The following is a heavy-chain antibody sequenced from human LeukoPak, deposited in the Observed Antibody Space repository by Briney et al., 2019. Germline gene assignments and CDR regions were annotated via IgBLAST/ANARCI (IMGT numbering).Heavy chain of an antibody. CDR1: GYTFTSYA. CDR3: ARDLGIVLVTATLGY. Sequence: ASVKVSCKASGYTFTSYAMHWVRQAPGQRLEWMGWINAGNGNTKYSQKFQGRVTITRDTSASTAYMELSSLRSDDTAVYYCARDLGIVLVTATLGYRGQGTLVTVSS. J-gene: IGHJ4*02. V-gene: IGHV1-3*01. CDR2: INAGNGNT. D-gene: IGHD2-21*02.